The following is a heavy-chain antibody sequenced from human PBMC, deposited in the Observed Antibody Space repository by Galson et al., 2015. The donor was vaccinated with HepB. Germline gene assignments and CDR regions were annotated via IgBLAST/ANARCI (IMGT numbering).Heavy chain of an antibody. CDR2: ISYDGKFK. Sequence: SLRLSCAASGFTFSSYTLHWVRQAPGKGLEWAAIISYDGKFKFYADSVKGRFTISRDNSKNTLFLEMNSLRAEDTAIYYCARTPKVAPAIEYFQHWGQGTQVTVSS. V-gene: IGHV3-30*04. J-gene: IGHJ1*01. CDR1: GFTFSSYT. D-gene: IGHD2-2*02. CDR3: ARTPKVAPAIEYFQH.